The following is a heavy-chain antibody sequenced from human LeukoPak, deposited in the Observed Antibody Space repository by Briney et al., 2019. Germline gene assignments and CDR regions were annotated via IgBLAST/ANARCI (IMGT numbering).Heavy chain of an antibody. CDR2: IYYSGNT. Sequence: SETLSLTCTVSGGSISSSGYYWGWIRQPPGKGLEWIGSIYYSGNTYYNPSLKSRVTTSVDTSKNQFSLKLSSVTAADTAVYYCARDLTAARPSAFAIWGQGTMVTVSS. V-gene: IGHV4-39*02. J-gene: IGHJ3*02. CDR3: ARDLTAARPSAFAI. CDR1: GGSISSSGYY. D-gene: IGHD6-6*01.